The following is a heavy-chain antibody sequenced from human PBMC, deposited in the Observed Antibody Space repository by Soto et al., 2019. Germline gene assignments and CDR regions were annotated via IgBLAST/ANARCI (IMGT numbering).Heavy chain of an antibody. J-gene: IGHJ4*02. CDR1: GGSTRSSNYQ. D-gene: IGHD4-17*01. CDR2: IYYSGST. Sequence: SETLSLTCSVSGGSTRSSNYQWGWIRQPPGKGLEWIGSIYYSGSTFYNPSLKSRVTISVDTSKNQFSLKLSSVTAADTAVYYCATFYGDYVSYWGQGTLVTVSS. CDR3: ATFYGDYVSY. V-gene: IGHV4-39*01.